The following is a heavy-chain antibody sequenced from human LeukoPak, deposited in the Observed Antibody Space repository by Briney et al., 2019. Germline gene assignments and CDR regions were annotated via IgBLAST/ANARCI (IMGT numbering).Heavy chain of an antibody. CDR2: ISSSSSYI. V-gene: IGHV3-21*01. CDR1: GFTFSSYS. Sequence: GGSLRLSCAASGFTFSSYSMNWVRQAPGNGLEWVSSISSSSSYIYYADSVKGRFTISRDNAKNSLYLQMNSLRAEDTAVDYCARDSGIVGAPVSDYWGQGTLVTVSS. CDR3: ARDSGIVGAPVSDY. J-gene: IGHJ4*02. D-gene: IGHD1-26*01.